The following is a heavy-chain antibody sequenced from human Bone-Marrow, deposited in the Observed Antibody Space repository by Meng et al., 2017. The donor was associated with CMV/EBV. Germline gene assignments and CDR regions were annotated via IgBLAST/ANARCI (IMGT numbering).Heavy chain of an antibody. CDR1: GFTFSSYA. Sequence: GESLKISCAASGFTFSSYAMHWVRQAPGKGLEWVAVISYDGSNKYYADSVKGRFTISRDNSKNTLYLQMNSLRAEDTAVYYCARDSRHIVVVIAITPGGTFDYWGQGKLVTVSS. D-gene: IGHD2-21*01. CDR2: ISYDGSNK. V-gene: IGHV3-30*04. J-gene: IGHJ4*02. CDR3: ARDSRHIVVVIAITPGGTFDY.